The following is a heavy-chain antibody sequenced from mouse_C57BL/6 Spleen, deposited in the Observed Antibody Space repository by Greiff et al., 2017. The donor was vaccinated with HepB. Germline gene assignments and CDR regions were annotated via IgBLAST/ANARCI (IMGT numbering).Heavy chain of an antibody. CDR1: GYTFTSYW. D-gene: IGHD2-5*01. V-gene: IGHV1-69*01. CDR3: AREFDSTDY. Sequence: QVQLQQPGAELVMPGASVKLSCKASGYTFTSYWMHWVKQRPGQGLEWIGEIDPSDSYTNYNQKFKGKSTLTVDKSSSTAYMQLSSVTSEDSAVYYCAREFDSTDYWGQGTTLTVSS. CDR2: IDPSDSYT. J-gene: IGHJ2*01.